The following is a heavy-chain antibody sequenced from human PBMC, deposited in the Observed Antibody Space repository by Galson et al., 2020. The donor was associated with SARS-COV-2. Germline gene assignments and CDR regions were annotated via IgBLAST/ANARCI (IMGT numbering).Heavy chain of an antibody. V-gene: IGHV1-46*03. CDR3: ARDPFKGTTPNYFDY. CDR1: GYTFTSYY. CDR2: INPSGGST. D-gene: IGHD4-17*01. J-gene: IGHJ4*02. Sequence: ASVKVSCKASGYTFTSYYMHWVRQAPGQGLEWMGIINPSGGSTSYAQKFQGRVTMTRDTSTSTVYMELSSLRSEDTAVYYCARDPFKGTTPNYFDYWGQGTLVTVSS.